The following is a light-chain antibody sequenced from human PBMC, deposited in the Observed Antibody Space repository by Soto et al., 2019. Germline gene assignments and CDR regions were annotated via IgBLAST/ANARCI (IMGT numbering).Light chain of an antibody. Sequence: EIVMTQSPATLSVSPGERATLSCRASQSVSSNLAWYQPKPGQAPRLLIYGASTRATGIPARFSGSGSGKECTLAILRLKAEDFALYYWQEYNNWPPLYTVGQGTKLEIK. CDR2: GAS. CDR3: QEYNNWPPLYT. V-gene: IGKV3-15*01. CDR1: QSVSSN. J-gene: IGKJ2*01.